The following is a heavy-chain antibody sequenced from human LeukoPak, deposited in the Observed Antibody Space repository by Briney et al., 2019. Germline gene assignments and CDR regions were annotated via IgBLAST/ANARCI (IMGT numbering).Heavy chain of an antibody. V-gene: IGHV3-7*01. CDR1: GFTFSSYD. D-gene: IGHD3-10*01. Sequence: GGSLRLSCAASGFTFSSYDMSWVRQAPGKGLEWVANIKQDGSEKYYVDSVKGRFTISGDNAKNSLYLQMNSLRAEDTAVYYCARGGITMVRGVIYPDAFDIWGQGTMVTVSS. CDR2: IKQDGSEK. J-gene: IGHJ3*02. CDR3: ARGGITMVRGVIYPDAFDI.